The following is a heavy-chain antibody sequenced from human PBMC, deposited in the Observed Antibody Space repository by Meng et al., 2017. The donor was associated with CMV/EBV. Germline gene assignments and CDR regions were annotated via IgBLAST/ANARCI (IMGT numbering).Heavy chain of an antibody. J-gene: IGHJ4*02. CDR1: TFTRYD. D-gene: IGHD6-13*01. CDR3: ARGSAEAGSTGGAAGLFDY. V-gene: IGHV1-8*03. CDR2: MNPNSGNT. Sequence: TFTRYDINWVRQATGQGLEWMGWMNPNSGNTGYAQQFQGRVTITMNTSISTAYMELSSLRSEDTAVYYCARGSAEAGSTGGAAGLFDYWGQGTLVTVSS.